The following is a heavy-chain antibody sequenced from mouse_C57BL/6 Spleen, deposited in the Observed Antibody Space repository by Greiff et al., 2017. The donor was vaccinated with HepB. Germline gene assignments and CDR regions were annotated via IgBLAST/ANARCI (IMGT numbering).Heavy chain of an antibody. Sequence: QVQLKESGPGLVQPSQSLSITCTVSGFSLTSYGVHWVRQSPGKGLEWLGVIWSGGSTDYNAAFISRLSISKDNSKSQVFFKMNSLQADDTAIYYCARNPVITTIVAHYYAMDYWGQGTSVTVSS. CDR2: IWSGGST. D-gene: IGHD1-1*01. CDR1: GFSLTSYG. J-gene: IGHJ4*01. CDR3: ARNPVITTIVAHYYAMDY. V-gene: IGHV2-2*01.